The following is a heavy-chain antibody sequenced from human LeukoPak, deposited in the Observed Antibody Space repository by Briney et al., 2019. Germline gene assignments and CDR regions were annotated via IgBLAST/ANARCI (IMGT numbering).Heavy chain of an antibody. CDR3: VKGTGY. Sequence: GGPLRLSCSVSGFTFIPYVMHWVRQAPGKELEYVSAISNKGDNTYYAVSEKGRFTITRDNSKNTLYLQMSSLRADDTAVYYGVKGTGYWGQGTLVTVSS. CDR1: GFTFIPYV. V-gene: IGHV3-64D*06. CDR2: ISNKGDNT. J-gene: IGHJ4*02.